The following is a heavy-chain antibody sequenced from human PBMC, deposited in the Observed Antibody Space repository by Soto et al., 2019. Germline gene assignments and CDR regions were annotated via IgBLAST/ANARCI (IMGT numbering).Heavy chain of an antibody. CDR2: IYSGETT. J-gene: IGHJ4*02. Sequence: EVQLVESGGGLIHPGGSLRLSCAASGFNVNSDYMNWVRQTPGKGLEWVASIYSGETTYYADSVRGRFTISSDKSKNTLYFQLSSLRNEDTAVYYCTRDGRGLGRLSLFEYWGQGVLVSVSS. CDR3: TRDGRGLGRLSLFEY. D-gene: IGHD2-21*02. V-gene: IGHV3-53*01. CDR1: GFNVNSDY.